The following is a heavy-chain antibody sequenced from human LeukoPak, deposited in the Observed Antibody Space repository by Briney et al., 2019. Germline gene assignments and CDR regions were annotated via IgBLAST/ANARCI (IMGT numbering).Heavy chain of an antibody. Sequence: PGGSLRLSCKASGFIFDNYALRWVRQAPGKGLEWVSGMSWNSVVVGYADSVKGRFTISRDSAKNSLYLLMNSLRTEDTAFYYCAKDISGTGWATSFDSWGQGTLVTVSS. J-gene: IGHJ4*02. D-gene: IGHD6-19*01. V-gene: IGHV3-9*01. CDR3: AKDISGTGWATSFDS. CDR2: MSWNSVVV. CDR1: GFIFDNYA.